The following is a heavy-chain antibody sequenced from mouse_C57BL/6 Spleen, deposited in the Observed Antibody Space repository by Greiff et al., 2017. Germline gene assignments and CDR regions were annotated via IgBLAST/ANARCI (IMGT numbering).Heavy chain of an antibody. V-gene: IGHV7-3*01. Sequence: EVNVVESGGGLVQPGGSLSLSCAASGFTFTDYYMSWVRQPPGKALEWLGFIRNKANGYTTEYSASVKGRFTISRDNSQSILYLQMNALRAEDSATYYWSRYYGNYEGFAYWGQGTLVTVSA. CDR3: SRYYGNYEGFAY. CDR1: GFTFTDYY. J-gene: IGHJ3*01. D-gene: IGHD2-1*01. CDR2: IRNKANGYTT.